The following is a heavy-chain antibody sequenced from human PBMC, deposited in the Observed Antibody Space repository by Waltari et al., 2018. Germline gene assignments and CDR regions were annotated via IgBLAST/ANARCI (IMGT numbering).Heavy chain of an antibody. V-gene: IGHV3-20*01. J-gene: IGHJ4*02. D-gene: IGHD3-22*01. CDR1: GFTFDDYG. CDR3: ARDIYDSSGPFDY. CDR2: INWKCCST. Sequence: EVQLVESGGGVVRPGGSLRLACAASGFTFDDYGMSWVRQAPGKGLVLVSGINWKCCSTGYADSVKGRFTISRDNAKNSLYLQMNSLRAEDTALYHCARDIYDSSGPFDYWGQGTLVTVSS.